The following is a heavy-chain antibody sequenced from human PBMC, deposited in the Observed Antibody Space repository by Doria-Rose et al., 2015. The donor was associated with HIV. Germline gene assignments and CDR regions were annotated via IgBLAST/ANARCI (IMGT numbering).Heavy chain of an antibody. Sequence: QVQLQESGPGLVKPSETLSLTCSVSGGSISHYYWSWIRQAPCQRLEYIGDIFYTGSTNYSPSLKSRVSISIDTSKNKLSLRLSSVTAADTAVYYCARVLSGTYDYWGQGTLVTVSS. V-gene: IGHV4-59*01. CDR1: GGSISHYY. J-gene: IGHJ4*02. CDR3: ARVLSGTYDY. CDR2: IFYTGST. D-gene: IGHD1-26*01.